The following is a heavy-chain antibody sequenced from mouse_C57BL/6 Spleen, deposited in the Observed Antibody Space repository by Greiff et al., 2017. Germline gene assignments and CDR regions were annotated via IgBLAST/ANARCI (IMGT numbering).Heavy chain of an antibody. V-gene: IGHV3-1*01. CDR3: AREGGNYYAMDY. CDR1: GYSITSGYD. CDR2: ISYSGST. D-gene: IGHD2-1*01. J-gene: IGHJ4*01. Sequence: VQLQESGPGMVKPSQSLSLTCTVTGYSITSGYDWHWIRHFPGNKLEWMGYISYSGSTNYNPSLKSRISITHDTSKNHFFLKLNSVTTEDTATYYCAREGGNYYAMDYWGQGTSVTVSS.